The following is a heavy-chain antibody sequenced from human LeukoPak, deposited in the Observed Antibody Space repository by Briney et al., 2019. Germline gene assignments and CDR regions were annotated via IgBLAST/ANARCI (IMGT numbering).Heavy chain of an antibody. Sequence: SETLSLTCTVSGGSISSSSYYWGWIRQPPGKGLEWIGSIYYSGSTYYNPSLKSRVTISVDTSKKQFSLKLSSVTAADTAVYYCARQDPPAGKITVNWFDPWGQGPLVTVPS. CDR3: ARQDPPAGKITVNWFDP. D-gene: IGHD2-2*01. J-gene: IGHJ5*02. CDR1: GGSISSSSYY. CDR2: IYYSGST. V-gene: IGHV4-39*01.